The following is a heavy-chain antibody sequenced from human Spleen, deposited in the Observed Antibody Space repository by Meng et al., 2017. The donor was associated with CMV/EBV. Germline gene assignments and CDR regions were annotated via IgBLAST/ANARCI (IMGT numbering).Heavy chain of an antibody. CDR2: TYYRSKWHN. D-gene: IGHD6-19*01. Sequence: SETLSLTCAISGDSVSTDSAAWTWIRQSPSRGLEWLGRTYYRSKWHNDYAVSVKSRISINPDTSRNQFSLQLNSVTPEDTAMYYCARESREPWLDYWGQGTLVTVS. CDR1: GDSVSTDSAA. J-gene: IGHJ4*02. V-gene: IGHV6-1*01. CDR3: ARESREPWLDY.